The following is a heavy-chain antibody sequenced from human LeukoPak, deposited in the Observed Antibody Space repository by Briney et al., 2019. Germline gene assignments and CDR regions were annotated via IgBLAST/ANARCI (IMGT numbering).Heavy chain of an antibody. CDR1: GFTFSNAW. Sequence: PGGSLRLSCAASGFTFSNAWMSWVRQAPGKGLEYVSAISSNGGSTYYANSVKGRFTISRDNSKNTLYLQMGSLRAEDMAVYYCARGEVQWLTPYYFDYWGQGTLVTVSS. D-gene: IGHD6-19*01. J-gene: IGHJ4*02. CDR2: ISSNGGST. CDR3: ARGEVQWLTPYYFDY. V-gene: IGHV3-64*01.